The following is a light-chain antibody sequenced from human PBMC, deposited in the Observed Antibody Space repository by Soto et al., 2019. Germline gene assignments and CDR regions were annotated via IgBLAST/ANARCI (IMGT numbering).Light chain of an antibody. CDR1: LSDVGAYYY. CDR2: DVS. V-gene: IGLV2-11*01. Sequence: QSALTQPPSVSGSPGQSVTISCTGTLSDVGAYYYVSWYLQHPGTAPKLLISDVSRRHSGVPDRFSGSKSGNTASLTISGLQVDDEGDYYCCSYAGTSTYVFGTGTKLTVL. J-gene: IGLJ1*01. CDR3: CSYAGTSTYV.